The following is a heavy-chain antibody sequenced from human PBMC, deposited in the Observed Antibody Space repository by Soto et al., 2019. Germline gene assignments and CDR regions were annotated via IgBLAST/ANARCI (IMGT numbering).Heavy chain of an antibody. CDR1: GGSFSGYY. J-gene: IGHJ6*02. CDR3: ARAAFIAARPTAQYYYYGMAV. D-gene: IGHD6-6*01. V-gene: IGHV4-34*01. CDR2: INHSGST. Sequence: SETLSLTCAVYGGSFSGYYWSWIRQPPGKGLEWIGEINHSGSTNYNPSLKSRVTISVDTSKNQFSLKLSSVTAADTAVYYCARAAFIAARPTAQYYYYGMAVWGQGNPVT.